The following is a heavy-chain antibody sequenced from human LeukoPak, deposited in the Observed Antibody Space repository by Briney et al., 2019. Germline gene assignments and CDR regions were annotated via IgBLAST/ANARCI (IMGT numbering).Heavy chain of an antibody. V-gene: IGHV1-18*01. CDR2: ISAYNGNT. CDR3: ARGTYYYDSSGYQTLDY. J-gene: IGHJ4*02. D-gene: IGHD3-22*01. Sequence: GASVKVSCKASGYTFTSYGISWVRQAPGQGIEWMGWISAYNGNTNYAQKLQGRVTMTTDTSTSTAYMELRSLRSDDTAVYYCARGTYYYDSSGYQTLDYWGQGTLVTVSS. CDR1: GYTFTSYG.